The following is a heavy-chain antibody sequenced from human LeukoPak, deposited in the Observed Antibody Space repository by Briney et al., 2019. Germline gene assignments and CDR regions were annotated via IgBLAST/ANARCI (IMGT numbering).Heavy chain of an antibody. Sequence: ASVKVSCKASGYSFIRYHIHWVRQAPGKGLEWMGVLNLYDGSISHAQKFQGRVTMTSDTSTSTVYMELSSLRSEDTAVYFCARDRSTDNGHCSGDYCYAEVGRGQGTLVTVSS. CDR1: GYSFIRYH. D-gene: IGHD2-15*01. V-gene: IGHV1-46*01. J-gene: IGHJ4*02. CDR3: ARDRSTDNGHCSGDYCYAEVG. CDR2: LNLYDGSI.